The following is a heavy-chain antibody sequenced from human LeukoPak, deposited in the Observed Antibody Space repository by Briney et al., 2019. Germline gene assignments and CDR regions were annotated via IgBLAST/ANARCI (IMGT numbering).Heavy chain of an antibody. Sequence: SETLSLTCAVSGGSITGHYWSWIRQPAEKRVEWIGRIHTSGTTSYNPSLKSRVTMSVDTSKNQFSLKLSSVTAANTAIYYCARGGAVVAAATFDHWGQGTLVTVSS. CDR3: ARGGAVVAAATFDH. J-gene: IGHJ4*02. V-gene: IGHV4-4*07. D-gene: IGHD2-15*01. CDR1: GGSITGHY. CDR2: IHTSGTT.